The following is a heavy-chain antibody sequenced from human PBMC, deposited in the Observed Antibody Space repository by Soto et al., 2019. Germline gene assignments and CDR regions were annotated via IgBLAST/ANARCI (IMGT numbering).Heavy chain of an antibody. D-gene: IGHD3-3*01. Sequence: ASVKVSCKASGYTFTSYGISWGRQAPGQGVEWMGWISAYNGNTNYAQKLQGRVTMTTDTSTSTAYMELRSLRSDDTAVYYCARGGDYDFWSGYFSPSYYYYYMDVWGKGTTVTVS. CDR3: ARGGDYDFWSGYFSPSYYYYYMDV. V-gene: IGHV1-18*01. CDR2: ISAYNGNT. CDR1: GYTFTSYG. J-gene: IGHJ6*03.